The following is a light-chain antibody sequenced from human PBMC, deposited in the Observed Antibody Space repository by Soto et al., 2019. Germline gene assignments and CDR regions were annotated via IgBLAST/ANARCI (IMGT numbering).Light chain of an antibody. V-gene: IGLV2-8*01. CDR2: EVS. CDR3: SSYAGSNNFGV. J-gene: IGLJ1*01. CDR1: SSDVGGYNY. Sequence: QSALTQPPSASGSPGQSVTISCTGTSSDVGGYNYVSWYQQYPGKALKLMIYEVSKRPSGVPDRFSGSKSGNTASLTVSGLQAEDEADYYCSSYAGSNNFGVFGTGTKLTVL.